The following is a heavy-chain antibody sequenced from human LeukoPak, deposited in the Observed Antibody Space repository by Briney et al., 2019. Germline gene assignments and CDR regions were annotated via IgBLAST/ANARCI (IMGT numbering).Heavy chain of an antibody. Sequence: PGGSLRLSCAASGFTVTNNDMNWVRQAPGKGREWVSVIYSGGSTYFADSVKGRFTISRDNSKNTLSLQMNSLRAEDTAVYYCARDLISGPATHDSWGQGALVTVSS. J-gene: IGHJ4*02. V-gene: IGHV3-66*01. D-gene: IGHD2-15*01. CDR3: ARDLISGPATHDS. CDR1: GFTVTNND. CDR2: IYSGGST.